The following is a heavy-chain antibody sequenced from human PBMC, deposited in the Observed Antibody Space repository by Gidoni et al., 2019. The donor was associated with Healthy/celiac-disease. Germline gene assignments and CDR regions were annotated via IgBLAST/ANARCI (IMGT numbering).Heavy chain of an antibody. V-gene: IGHV1-2*05. CDR1: GYTFTGYY. CDR3: ARAPFSGLTGDLTGY. Sequence: QVQLVQSGAEVKKPGASVKVSCKASGYTFTGYYMHWVRQAPGQGLEWMGGINPNSGGTNYVQKVQGRVTMTRDTSISTAYMELSRLRSDDTVVYYCARAPFSGLTGDLTGYWGQGTLVTVSS. J-gene: IGHJ4*02. D-gene: IGHD7-27*01. CDR2: INPNSGGT.